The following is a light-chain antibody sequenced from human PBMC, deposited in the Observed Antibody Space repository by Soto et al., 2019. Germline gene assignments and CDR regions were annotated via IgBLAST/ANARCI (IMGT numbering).Light chain of an antibody. J-gene: IGKJ1*01. V-gene: IGKV1-33*01. CDR3: QHYSLYSPWT. CDR2: DAS. CDR1: QDISNS. Sequence: DNQMSQSPSSLAASVGDRVTLTSQASQDISNSLHWYQQKPGKAPKLLIYDASYLDTGVPSRFSGSGSGTEFTLTISSLQPDDSATYYCQHYSLYSPWTFGQGTKGDI.